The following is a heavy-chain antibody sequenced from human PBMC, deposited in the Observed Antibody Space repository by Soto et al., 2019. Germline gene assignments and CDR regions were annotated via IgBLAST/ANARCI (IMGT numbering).Heavy chain of an antibody. V-gene: IGHV1-18*01. CDR2: ISLYSDGT. D-gene: IGHD2-2*01. CDR1: GYTFSNYG. Sequence: QVQLVQSGGEVKRPGASVKVSCKTSGYTFSNYGITWVRQAPGQPLEWLGWISLYSDGTNYAQKFQGRVSMTTDTYATIAYMELRSLRSDDTAVYYCARVVPGAEAWLAHWGQGTLVTVS. CDR3: ARVVPGAEAWLAH. J-gene: IGHJ5*02.